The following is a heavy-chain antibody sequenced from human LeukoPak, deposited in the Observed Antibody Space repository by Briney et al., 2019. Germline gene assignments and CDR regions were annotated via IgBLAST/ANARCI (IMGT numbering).Heavy chain of an antibody. CDR3: AKVGLAGATKYYFDD. V-gene: IGHV3-30*18. CDR1: GFSFSTYG. J-gene: IGHJ4*02. Sequence: GSLRLSCAASGFSFSTYGMHWVRQAPGKGLEWVAVIAFDGNNKSYADSLKGRFTISRDNSKNTLYLHMNNLRPEDTAMYYCAKVGLAGATKYYFDDWGQGTLVTVSS. CDR2: IAFDGNNK. D-gene: IGHD1-26*01.